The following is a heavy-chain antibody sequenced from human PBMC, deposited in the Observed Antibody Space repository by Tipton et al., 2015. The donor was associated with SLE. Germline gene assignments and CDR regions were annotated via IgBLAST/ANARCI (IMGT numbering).Heavy chain of an antibody. J-gene: IGHJ4*02. CDR3: ARGIAIFGVVPYYFDY. CDR2: INHSGST. CDR1: GGSFSGYY. V-gene: IGHV4-34*01. D-gene: IGHD3-3*01. Sequence: TLSLTCAVYGGSFSGYYWSWIRQPPGKGLERIGEINHSGSTNYNPSLKSRVTISVDTSRNQFSLKLSSATAADTAVYYCARGIAIFGVVPYYFDYWGQGTLVTVSS.